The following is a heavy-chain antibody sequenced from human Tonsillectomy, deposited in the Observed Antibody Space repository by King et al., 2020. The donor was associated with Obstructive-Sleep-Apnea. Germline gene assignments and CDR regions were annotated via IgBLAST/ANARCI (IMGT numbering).Heavy chain of an antibody. CDR3: ARGGGSGSIDY. Sequence: ESGGGLVQPGGSLRLSCAASGFTFSSFWMYWVRQTPGKGLVWVSRINRDGSTTTYADSVKGRFTISRDNAQNTLYLQMNSLRAEDTAVYFCARGGGSGSIDYWGQGTLVTVSS. J-gene: IGHJ4*02. CDR1: GFTFSSFW. V-gene: IGHV3-74*02. CDR2: INRDGSTT. D-gene: IGHD5-18*01.